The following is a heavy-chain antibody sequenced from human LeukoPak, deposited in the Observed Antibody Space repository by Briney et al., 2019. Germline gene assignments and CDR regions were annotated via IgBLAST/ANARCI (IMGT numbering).Heavy chain of an antibody. D-gene: IGHD3-10*02. Sequence: GGSLRLSCAASEFSVSSNYMNWVRQAPGKGLEWVSVIYSDGATFYADSVKGRFTISRDNSKNTLYLQMNSLRAEDTAVYYCARDVKVYWGQGTLVTVSS. V-gene: IGHV3-66*02. J-gene: IGHJ4*02. CDR3: ARDVKVY. CDR1: EFSVSSNY. CDR2: IYSDGAT.